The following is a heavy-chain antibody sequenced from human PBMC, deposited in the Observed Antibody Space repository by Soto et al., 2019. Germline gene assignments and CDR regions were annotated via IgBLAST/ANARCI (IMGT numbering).Heavy chain of an antibody. J-gene: IGHJ4*02. CDR2: IYYSGST. CDR1: GGSISSSSYY. D-gene: IGHD3-16*02. Sequence: QLQLQESGPGLVKPSETLSLTCTVSGGSISSSSYYWGWIRQPPGKGLEWIGSIYYSGSTYYNPSLKSRVTTSVDTSKNQFSLKLSSVTAADTAVYYCAGRYDYIWGSYRSIDYWGQGTLVTVSS. CDR3: AGRYDYIWGSYRSIDY. V-gene: IGHV4-39*01.